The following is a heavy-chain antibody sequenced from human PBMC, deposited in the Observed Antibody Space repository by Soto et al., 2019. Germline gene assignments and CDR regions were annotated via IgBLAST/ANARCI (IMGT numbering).Heavy chain of an antibody. CDR3: ARGGGADIVLMVYAKSFDY. V-gene: IGHV3-30-3*01. CDR2: ISYDGSNK. CDR1: GITFSSYA. J-gene: IGHJ4*02. D-gene: IGHD2-8*01. Sequence: QVQLVESGGGVVQPGRSLRLSCAASGITFSSYAMHWVRQAPGKGLEWVAVISYDGSNKYYADSVKGRFTISRDNSKNTLYLQMNSLRAEDTAVYYCARGGGADIVLMVYAKSFDYWGQGTLVTVSS.